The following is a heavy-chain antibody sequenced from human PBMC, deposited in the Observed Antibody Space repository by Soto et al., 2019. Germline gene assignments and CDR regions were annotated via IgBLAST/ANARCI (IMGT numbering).Heavy chain of an antibody. CDR1: GFTFSSYV. J-gene: IGHJ6*04. D-gene: IGHD5-12*01. CDR2: ISGSGGST. CDR3: VRERGHSFTNSYGMEA. Sequence: GGSLRLSCAASGFTFSSYVMSWVRQAPGKGLEWVSAISGSGGSTYYADSVKGRFTISRDNSKNTLYLQMNSLRAEDTALYYCVRERGHSFTNSYGMEAWGKGITGTVSS. V-gene: IGHV3-23*01.